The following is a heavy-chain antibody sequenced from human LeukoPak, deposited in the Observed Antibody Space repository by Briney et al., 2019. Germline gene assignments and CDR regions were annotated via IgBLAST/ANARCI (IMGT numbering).Heavy chain of an antibody. D-gene: IGHD6-6*01. CDR2: ISGSGGST. CDR3: AKGRWGSYYFDY. CDR1: GFTFSSYA. V-gene: IGHV3-23*01. Sequence: GGSLRLSCAASGFTFSSYAMSWVRQAPGKGLEWVSAISGSGGSTYYADSVKGRFTISRDNSKNTLNLQMNSLRAEDTAVYYCAKGRWGSYYFDYWGQGILVTVSS. J-gene: IGHJ4*02.